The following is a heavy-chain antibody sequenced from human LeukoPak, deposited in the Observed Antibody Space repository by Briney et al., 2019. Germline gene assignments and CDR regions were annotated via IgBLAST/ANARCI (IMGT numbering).Heavy chain of an antibody. V-gene: IGHV1-69*04. D-gene: IGHD2-21*01. J-gene: IGHJ3*02. Sequence: VASVKVSCKATGGTFNNYAVHWVRQAPGKGLEWTGRIIPTLGAADYAQHFKGRVTITADKSTTTAYMELRSLRYEDTAVYYCTRGRVVDAFDIWGQGTMVTVSS. CDR2: IIPTLGAA. CDR1: GGTFNNYA. CDR3: TRGRVVDAFDI.